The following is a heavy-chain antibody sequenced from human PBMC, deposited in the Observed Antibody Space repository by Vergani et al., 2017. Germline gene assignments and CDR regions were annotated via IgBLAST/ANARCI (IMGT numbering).Heavy chain of an antibody. CDR3: AKAGYGGSPSDY. J-gene: IGHJ4*02. D-gene: IGHD4-23*01. Sequence: QVQLVESGGGVVQPGGSLRLSCAASGFTFSSYGMHWVRQAPGKGLGWVAFIQYDGSNKYYADYVKGRFPLSRDISNNSLYLQMNSLREEDTAVYYCAKAGYGGSPSDYWGQGTLVTVSS. CDR1: GFTFSSYG. CDR2: IQYDGSNK. V-gene: IGHV3-30*02.